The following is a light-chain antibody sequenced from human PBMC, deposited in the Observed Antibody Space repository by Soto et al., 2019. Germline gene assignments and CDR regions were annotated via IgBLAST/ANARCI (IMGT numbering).Light chain of an antibody. CDR1: QNVRGSY. CDR3: QQYGGMWT. J-gene: IGKJ1*01. V-gene: IGKV3-20*01. CDR2: GAS. Sequence: EIVLTQSPGTLSLSPGERATLSCRASQNVRGSYLAWYQQSPGQAPRLLIQGASSRATGIPDRFTGSGSGTDFTLTINRLEPEDSAVYYCQQYGGMWTFGQGTKVDIK.